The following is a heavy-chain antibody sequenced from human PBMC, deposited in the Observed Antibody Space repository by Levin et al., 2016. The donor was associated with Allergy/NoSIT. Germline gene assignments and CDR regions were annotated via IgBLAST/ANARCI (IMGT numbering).Heavy chain of an antibody. CDR2: IHYSGST. D-gene: IGHD6-13*01. CDR3: ARHLRGSTWYGDAFDI. J-gene: IGHJ3*02. Sequence: GSLRLSCTVLGGSINSYFWSWVRQPPGKGLEWVGYIHYSGSTNYNPSLKSRLTISADLSKNYFSLRLTSVTAADTAVYYCARHLRGSTWYGDAFDIWGQGTRVTVAS. V-gene: IGHV4-59*08. CDR1: GGSINSYF.